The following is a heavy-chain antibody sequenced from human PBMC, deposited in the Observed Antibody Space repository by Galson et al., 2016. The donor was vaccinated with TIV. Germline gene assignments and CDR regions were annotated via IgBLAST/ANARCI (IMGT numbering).Heavy chain of an antibody. CDR1: GFTFSTYT. V-gene: IGHV3-33*08. CDR3: ARNFPIDDIFAAYYFDY. D-gene: IGHD3-9*01. Sequence: SLRLSCAASGFTFSTYTMNWVRQAPGKGLEWPAVAWYDGNNAYYADSVKGRFTISRDNSKSTVFLQMNSLRAEDTAVYYCARNFPIDDIFAAYYFDYWGQGTLVTVSS. CDR2: AWYDGNNA. J-gene: IGHJ4*02.